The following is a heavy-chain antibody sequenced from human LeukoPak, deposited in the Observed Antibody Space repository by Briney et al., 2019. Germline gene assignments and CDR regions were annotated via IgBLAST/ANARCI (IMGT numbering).Heavy chain of an antibody. CDR1: GGSISSYY. CDR3: ARGVYIAAAQYGY. Sequence: PSETLSLTCTVSGGSISSYYWSWIRQPPGKGLEWIGYIYYSGTTNYNPSLKSRVTISVDTSKNQFSLKLSSVAAADTAVYYCARGVYIAAAQYGYWGQGTLVSVSS. J-gene: IGHJ4*02. CDR2: IYYSGTT. V-gene: IGHV4-59*01. D-gene: IGHD6-13*01.